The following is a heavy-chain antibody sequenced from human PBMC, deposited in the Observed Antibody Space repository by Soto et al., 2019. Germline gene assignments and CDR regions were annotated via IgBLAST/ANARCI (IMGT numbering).Heavy chain of an antibody. CDR2: IYHSGST. CDR3: VIGSKWMATFDD. CDR1: SGSISSSNW. V-gene: IGHV4-4*02. D-gene: IGHD6-19*01. Sequence: PSETLSLTCAVSSGSISSSNWWSWVRQPPGKGLEWIGEIYHSGSTNYNPSLKSRVTISVDKSKNQFSLKLSSVTAADTAVYYCVIGSKWMATFDDWGQGILVNVSS. J-gene: IGHJ4*02.